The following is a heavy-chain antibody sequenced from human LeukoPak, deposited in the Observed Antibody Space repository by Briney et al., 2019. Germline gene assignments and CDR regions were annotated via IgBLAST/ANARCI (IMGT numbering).Heavy chain of an antibody. CDR3: ARSQYYYDSSGFSAFDI. V-gene: IGHV4-61*02. CDR1: RGSISSGSYY. J-gene: IGHJ3*02. Sequence: SQTLSLTCTVSRGSISSGSYYWSWIRQPAGKGLEWIGRIYTSGSTNYNPSLKSRVTISVDTSKNQFSLKLSSVTAADTAVYYCARSQYYYDSSGFSAFDIWGQGTMVTVSS. D-gene: IGHD3-22*01. CDR2: IYTSGST.